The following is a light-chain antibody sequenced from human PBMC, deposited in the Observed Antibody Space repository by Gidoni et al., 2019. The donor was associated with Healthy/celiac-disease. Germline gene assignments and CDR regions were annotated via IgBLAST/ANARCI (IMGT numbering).Light chain of an antibody. CDR1: QDISNY. CDR2: DAS. J-gene: IGKJ4*01. CDR3: QQYDNLPT. Sequence: DIQMTQSPSSLSASVGDRVTITCQASQDISNYLNWYQQKPGKAPQLLIYDASNLETGVPSRCSGSGSGTDFTFTISSLQPEDIATYYCQQYDNLPTFGGGTKVEIK. V-gene: IGKV1-33*01.